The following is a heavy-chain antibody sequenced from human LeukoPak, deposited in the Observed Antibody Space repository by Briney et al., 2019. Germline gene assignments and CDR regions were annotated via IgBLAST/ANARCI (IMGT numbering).Heavy chain of an antibody. J-gene: IGHJ5*02. CDR3: ATQCSGRPCDP. CDR1: GASISSGDYN. CDR2: IYSSGST. D-gene: IGHD1-26*01. V-gene: IGHV4-30-4*08. Sequence: PSQTLFLICTVSGASISSGDYNWIWIRQPPGKGLEWFGYIYSSGSTYYTQSLKSRVTISIDTSKSHVSLQLTSVTAADTAVYYCATQCSGRPCDPWGQGTLVTVSS.